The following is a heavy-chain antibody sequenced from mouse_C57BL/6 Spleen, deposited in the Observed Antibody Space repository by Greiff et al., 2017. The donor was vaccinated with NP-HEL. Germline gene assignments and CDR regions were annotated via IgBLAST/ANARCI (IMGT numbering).Heavy chain of an antibody. Sequence: QVHVKQSGAELVRPGASVTLSCKASGYTFTDYEMHWVKQTPVHGLEWIGAIDPETGGTAYNQKFKGKAILTADKSSSTAYMELRSLTSEDSAVYYCTRGRTSYAMDYWGQGTSVTVSS. J-gene: IGHJ4*01. CDR3: TRGRTSYAMDY. V-gene: IGHV1-15*01. CDR2: IDPETGGT. CDR1: GYTFTDYE.